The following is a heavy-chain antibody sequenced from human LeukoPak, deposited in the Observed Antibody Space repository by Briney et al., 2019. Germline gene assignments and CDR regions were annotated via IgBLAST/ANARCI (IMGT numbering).Heavy chain of an antibody. CDR2: IYTSGST. CDR3: ARGYCSGGNCYYFDY. CDR1: GDSISSYY. Sequence: PSETLSLNCTVSGDSISSYYWSWIRQPAGKGLEWIGRIYTSGSTNYNPSLKSRVTMSVDTSKNQFSLKLISVTAADTAVYYCARGYCSGGNCYYFDYWGQGTLVTVSS. V-gene: IGHV4-4*07. J-gene: IGHJ4*02. D-gene: IGHD2-15*01.